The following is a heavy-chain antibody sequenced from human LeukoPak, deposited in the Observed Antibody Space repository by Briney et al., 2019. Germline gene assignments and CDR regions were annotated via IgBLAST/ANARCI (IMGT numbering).Heavy chain of an antibody. CDR3: ARDPYSGSYGDSYYYYMDV. V-gene: IGHV3-43D*03. D-gene: IGHD1-26*01. Sequence: GGSLRLSCAASGFTFDDYAMHWVRQAPGKGLEWVSLISWDGGSSYYADSVKGRFTISRDNSKNSLYLQMNSLRAEDTAIYYCARDPYSGSYGDSYYYYMDVWGKGTTVTISS. CDR1: GFTFDDYA. CDR2: ISWDGGSS. J-gene: IGHJ6*03.